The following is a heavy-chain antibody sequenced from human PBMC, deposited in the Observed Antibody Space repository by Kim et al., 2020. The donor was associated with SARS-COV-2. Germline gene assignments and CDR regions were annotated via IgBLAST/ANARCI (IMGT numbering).Heavy chain of an antibody. CDR1: GYTFTGYY. D-gene: IGHD6-13*01. Sequence: ASVKVSCKASGYTFTGYYMHWVRQAPGQGLEWMGWINPNSGGTNYAQKFQGRVTMTRDTSISTAYMELSRLRSDDTAVYYCARDLGGSSSPEDYWGQGTLVTVSS. J-gene: IGHJ4*02. V-gene: IGHV1-2*02. CDR2: INPNSGGT. CDR3: ARDLGGSSSPEDY.